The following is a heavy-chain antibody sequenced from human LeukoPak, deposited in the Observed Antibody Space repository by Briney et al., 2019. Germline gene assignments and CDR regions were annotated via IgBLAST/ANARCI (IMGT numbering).Heavy chain of an antibody. CDR1: GGSFSGYY. J-gene: IGHJ5*02. CDR3: ARSKRGYYYDSSYNWFDP. Sequence: KSSETLSLTCAVYGGSFSGYYWSWIRQPPGKGLEWIGEINHSGSTNYNPSLKSRVTISVDTSKNQFSLKLSSVTAADTAVYYCARSKRGYYYDSSYNWFDPWGQGTLVTVSS. CDR2: INHSGST. V-gene: IGHV4-34*01. D-gene: IGHD3-22*01.